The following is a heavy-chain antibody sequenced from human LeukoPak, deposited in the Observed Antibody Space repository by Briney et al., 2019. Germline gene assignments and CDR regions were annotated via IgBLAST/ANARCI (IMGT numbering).Heavy chain of an antibody. V-gene: IGHV4-34*01. Sequence: PPQTLSPPRALYGGSSCGYSTGCIRQPPGRGLEWIGEINHSGSTNYNPSLKSRVTLSVDSNKNQFSLIQSSVPCADTAVYYCARGLVGGNDYGDLSGFDCCGQG. CDR2: INHSGST. CDR3: ARGLVGGNDYGDLSGFDC. D-gene: IGHD4-17*01. CDR1: GGSSCGYS. J-gene: IGHJ4*02.